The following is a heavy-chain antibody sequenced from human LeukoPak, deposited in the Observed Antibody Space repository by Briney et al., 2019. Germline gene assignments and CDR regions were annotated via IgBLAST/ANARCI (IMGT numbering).Heavy chain of an antibody. CDR1: GYTFTSYY. CDR3: ARDNYDSSGYYYNYYYYGMDV. Sequence: ASVKVSCKASGYTFTSYYMHWVRQAPGQGLEWMGWINPNSGDTNYAQKFQGWVTMTRDTSISTVYMELSRLRSDDTAVYFCARDNYDSSGYYYNYYYYGMDVWGQGTTVTVSS. V-gene: IGHV1-2*04. D-gene: IGHD3-22*01. CDR2: INPNSGDT. J-gene: IGHJ6*02.